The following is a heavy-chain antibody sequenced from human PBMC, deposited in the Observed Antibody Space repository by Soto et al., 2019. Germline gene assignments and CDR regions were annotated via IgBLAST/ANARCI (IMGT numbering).Heavy chain of an antibody. CDR1: GFTFSSYA. CDR2: ISGRGGST. J-gene: IGHJ4*02. D-gene: IGHD3-10*01. CDR3: AKVDGWFGATPDYFDY. Sequence: GGSLRLSCAASGFTFSSYAMSWVRQAPGKGLEWVSAISGRGGSTYYADSVKVRFTISRDNSKNTLYLQRNDLIAADTAVYYCAKVDGWFGATPDYFDYWGQGTLVTVSS. V-gene: IGHV3-23*01.